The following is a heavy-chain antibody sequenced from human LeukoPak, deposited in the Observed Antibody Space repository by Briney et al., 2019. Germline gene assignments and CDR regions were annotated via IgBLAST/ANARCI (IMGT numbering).Heavy chain of an antibody. CDR3: ARVRYDYDSGAYYPNWFDP. J-gene: IGHJ5*02. V-gene: IGHV3-21*01. CDR2: ISSTGSYI. D-gene: IGHD3-22*01. CDR1: GFTFSTYT. Sequence: GGSLRLSCAASGFTFSTYTMTWVRQAPGRGLEWVSSISSTGSYIYYADSVKGRFTISRDNAQNSLYLQMNTLRAEDTALYYCARVRYDYDSGAYYPNWFDPWGQGTLVTVSS.